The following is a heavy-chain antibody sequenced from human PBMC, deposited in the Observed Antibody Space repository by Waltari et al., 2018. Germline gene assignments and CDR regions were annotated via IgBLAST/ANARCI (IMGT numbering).Heavy chain of an antibody. Sequence: EVQLLESGGGLVQPGGSLRLSCAASGFTFSSYAMSWVRQAPGKGLGWVSAISGSGGSTDYADSGKGRFTISRDNSKNTLYLQMNSLRAEDTAVYYCAKGTAIFGVVIPLWFDPWGQGTLVTVSS. J-gene: IGHJ5*02. CDR2: ISGSGGST. V-gene: IGHV3-23*01. D-gene: IGHD3-3*01. CDR3: AKGTAIFGVVIPLWFDP. CDR1: GFTFSSYA.